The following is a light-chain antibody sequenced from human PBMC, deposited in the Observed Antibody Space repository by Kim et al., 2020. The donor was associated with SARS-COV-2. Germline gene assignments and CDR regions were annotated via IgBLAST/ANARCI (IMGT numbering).Light chain of an antibody. Sequence: VSPGERVTLSCRASHDIRSNLAWYQQKSGQAHRLVISGASTTATGIPPRFSGSGSGTEFTLTISSLLSEDFAVYYCQQYSDWPLTFGGGTKVDIK. V-gene: IGKV3-15*01. J-gene: IGKJ4*01. CDR3: QQYSDWPLT. CDR2: GAS. CDR1: HDIRSN.